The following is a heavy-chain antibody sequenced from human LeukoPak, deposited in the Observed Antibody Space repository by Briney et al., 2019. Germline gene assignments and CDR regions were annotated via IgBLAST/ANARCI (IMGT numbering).Heavy chain of an antibody. CDR3: ARRGGAGIPVNWFDP. D-gene: IGHD2-2*02. Sequence: ASVKVSCKASGYTFTSYYMHWVRQAPGQGLEWMGIINPSGGSTSYAQKFQGRVTMTRDTSTSTVYMELSSLRSEDTAVYYCARRGGAGIPVNWFDPWGQGTLVTVSS. V-gene: IGHV1-46*01. CDR1: GYTFTSYY. J-gene: IGHJ5*02. CDR2: INPSGGST.